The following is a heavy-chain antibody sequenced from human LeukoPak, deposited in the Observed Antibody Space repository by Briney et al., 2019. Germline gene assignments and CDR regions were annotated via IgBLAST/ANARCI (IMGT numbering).Heavy chain of an antibody. CDR1: GFTFSSYW. Sequence: GGSLRLSCAASGFTFSSYWMHWVRQAPGKGLVWVSRINSDGSSTSYADSVKDRFTISRDNAKNTLYLQMNSLRAKDTAVYYCARDPRGYSGYDQRALDYWGQGTLVTVSS. CDR2: INSDGSST. D-gene: IGHD5-12*01. V-gene: IGHV3-74*01. J-gene: IGHJ4*02. CDR3: ARDPRGYSGYDQRALDY.